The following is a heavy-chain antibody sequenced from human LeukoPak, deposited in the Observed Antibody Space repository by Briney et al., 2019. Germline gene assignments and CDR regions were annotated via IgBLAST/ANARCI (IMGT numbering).Heavy chain of an antibody. D-gene: IGHD3-22*01. CDR1: GITLSNYG. CDR2: ISDSGGRT. CDR3: AKRGVVIRVILVGFHKEAYYFDS. V-gene: IGHV3-23*01. J-gene: IGHJ4*02. Sequence: GGSLRLSYAVSGITLSNYGMSWVRQAPGKGLEWVAGISDSGGRTNYADSVKGRFTISRDNPKNTLYLQMNSLRAEDTAVYFCAKRGVVIRVILVGFHKEAYYFDSWGQGALVTVSA.